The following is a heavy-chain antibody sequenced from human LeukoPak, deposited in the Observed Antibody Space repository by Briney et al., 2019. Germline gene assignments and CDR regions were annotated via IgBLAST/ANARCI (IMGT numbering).Heavy chain of an antibody. D-gene: IGHD3-3*01. CDR3: ARVARFLEWLPSFDY. CDR2: INPNSGGT. J-gene: IGHJ4*02. CDR1: GYTFTSYD. Sequence: ASVKVSCKASGYTFTSYDINWVRQAPGQGLEWMGWINPNSGGTNYAQKFQGRVTMTRDTSISTAYMELSRLRSDDTAVYYCARVARFLEWLPSFDYWGQGTLVTVSS. V-gene: IGHV1-2*02.